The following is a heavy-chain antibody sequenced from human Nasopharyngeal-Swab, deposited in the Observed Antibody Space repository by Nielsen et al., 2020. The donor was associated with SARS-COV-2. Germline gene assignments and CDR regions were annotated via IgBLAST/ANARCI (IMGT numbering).Heavy chain of an antibody. V-gene: IGHV4-61*02. CDR2: IYTSGST. D-gene: IGHD4-17*01. CDR3: ARGLRGVTTYYYYYYMDI. CDR1: GGSISCGSYY. Sequence: SETLSLTCTVSGGSISCGSYYWSWIRQPAGKGLEWIGRIYTSGSTNYNPSLKSRATISVDTSKNQFSLNLSSVTAADTAVYYCARGLRGVTTYYYYYYMDIWGKGTTVTVSS. J-gene: IGHJ6*03.